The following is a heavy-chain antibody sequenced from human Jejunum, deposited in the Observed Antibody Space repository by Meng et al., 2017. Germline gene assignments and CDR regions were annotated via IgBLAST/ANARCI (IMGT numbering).Heavy chain of an antibody. CDR1: GYTFTKYY. CDR3: ARGRGPAVVTPAGDY. CDR2: IDPSAGGA. Sequence: ASVKVSCKASGYTFTKYYMHWVRQAPGQGLEWMGVIDPSAGGADYGQDFQGRITMTRDTSTSTVYMELSGLRSEDTAIYYCARGRGPAVVTPAGDYWGQGTLVTVSS. V-gene: IGHV1-46*01. J-gene: IGHJ4*02. D-gene: IGHD4-23*01.